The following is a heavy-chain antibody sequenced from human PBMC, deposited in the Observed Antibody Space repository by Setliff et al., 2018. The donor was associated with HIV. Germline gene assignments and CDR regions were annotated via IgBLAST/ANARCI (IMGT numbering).Heavy chain of an antibody. D-gene: IGHD6-19*01. V-gene: IGHV4-4*09. CDR3: ARGGYSSGWYGTFDI. Sequence: PSETLSLTCTVSGGPISSYYWSWIRQPPGKGLEWIGYIYTSGSTNYNPSLKSRVTISVDTSKNQFSLNLSSVTAADTAVYYCARGGYSSGWYGTFDIWGQGTMVTVSS. CDR2: IYTSGST. J-gene: IGHJ3*02. CDR1: GGPISSYY.